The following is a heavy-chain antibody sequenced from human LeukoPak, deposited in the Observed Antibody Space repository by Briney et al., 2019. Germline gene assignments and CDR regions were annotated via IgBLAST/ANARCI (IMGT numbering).Heavy chain of an antibody. V-gene: IGHV3-21*04. CDR3: ARTDSSGYYFSSGAFDI. CDR2: ISSSSSYI. CDR1: GFTFSSYS. J-gene: IGHJ3*02. D-gene: IGHD3-22*01. Sequence: GGSLRLSCAASGFTFSSYSMNWVRQAPGKGLEWVSSISSSSSYIYYADSVKGRFTISRDNAKNSLYLQMNSLRAEDTAVYYCARTDSSGYYFSSGAFDIWGQGTMVTVSS.